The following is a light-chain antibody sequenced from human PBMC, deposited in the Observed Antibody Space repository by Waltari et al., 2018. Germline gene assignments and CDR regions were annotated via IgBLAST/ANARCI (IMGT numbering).Light chain of an antibody. CDR3: QKYGSLPAT. CDR1: QSVSRY. J-gene: IGKJ1*01. Sequence: EIVLTQSPGTLSLSPGERATLSCRASQSVSRYLVWYQQKPGQAPRLLIYDASTRATGIPDRFSGSGSGTDFSLTSSRLEPEDCAVYYCQKYGSLPATFGQGTKVEIK. CDR2: DAS. V-gene: IGKV3-20*01.